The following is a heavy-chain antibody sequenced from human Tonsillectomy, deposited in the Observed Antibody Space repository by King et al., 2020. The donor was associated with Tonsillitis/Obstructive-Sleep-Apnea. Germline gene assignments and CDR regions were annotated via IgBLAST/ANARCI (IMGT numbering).Heavy chain of an antibody. CDR2: ITQSGGP. Sequence: VQLQQWGAGLLRPSETLSLTCAVYGDSFSGFYWSWIRQPPRKGLEWIGEITQSGGPTYNPSLESRVTISVDTSKNQFSLRLSSVTAADTAVYYCARLRLTIFEGGFDPWGQGTLVTVSS. D-gene: IGHD3-3*01. CDR3: ARLRLTIFEGGFDP. J-gene: IGHJ5*02. CDR1: GDSFSGFY. V-gene: IGHV4-34*01.